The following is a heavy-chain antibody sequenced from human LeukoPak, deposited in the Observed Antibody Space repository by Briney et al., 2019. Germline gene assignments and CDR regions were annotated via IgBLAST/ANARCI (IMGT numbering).Heavy chain of an antibody. J-gene: IGHJ6*03. Sequence: ASVKVSCKASGYTFSSYYMRWVRQAPGQGLEWMGIINPSGGSTSYAQKFQGRVTMTRDTSTSTVYMELSSLRSEDTAVYYCARGRRITIFGVVIPRSYYYMDVWGQGTTVTVSS. CDR2: INPSGGST. CDR3: ARGRRITIFGVVIPRSYYYMDV. D-gene: IGHD3-3*01. CDR1: GYTFSSYY. V-gene: IGHV1-46*01.